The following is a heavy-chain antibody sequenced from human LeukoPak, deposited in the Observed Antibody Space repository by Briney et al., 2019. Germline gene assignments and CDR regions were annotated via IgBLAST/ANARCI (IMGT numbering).Heavy chain of an antibody. D-gene: IGHD6-19*01. Sequence: PGGSLRLSCAASGFTFSSYAMHWVRQAPGKGLEWVAVISYDGSNKYYADSVKGRFTISRDNSKNTLYLQMNSLRAEDTAVYYCARALREAVAVYYYYYMDVWGKGTTVTVSS. J-gene: IGHJ6*03. V-gene: IGHV3-30-3*01. CDR3: ARALREAVAVYYYYYMDV. CDR1: GFTFSSYA. CDR2: ISYDGSNK.